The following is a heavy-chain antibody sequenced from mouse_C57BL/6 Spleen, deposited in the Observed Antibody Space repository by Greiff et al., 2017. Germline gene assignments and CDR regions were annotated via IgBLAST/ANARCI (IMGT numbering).Heavy chain of an antibody. J-gene: IGHJ4*01. V-gene: IGHV6-6*01. D-gene: IGHD2-1*01. CDR2: IRNKANNHAT. Sequence: EVKLMESGGGLVQPGGSMKLSCAASGFTFSDAWMDWVRQSPEKGLEWVAEIRNKANNHATYYAESVKGRFTISRDDSKSSVYLQMNSLRAEDTGIYYCTRVTTGYYAMDYWGQGTSVTVSS. CDR3: TRVTTGYYAMDY. CDR1: GFTFSDAW.